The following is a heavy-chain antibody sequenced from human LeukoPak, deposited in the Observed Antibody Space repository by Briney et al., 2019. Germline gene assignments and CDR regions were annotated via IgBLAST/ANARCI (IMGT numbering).Heavy chain of an antibody. CDR1: GYTFTNYG. V-gene: IGHV1-18*01. CDR3: ARNGKEGPYKEFDY. CDR2: ISAYNGHT. J-gene: IGHJ4*02. D-gene: IGHD5-24*01. Sequence: ASVKVSCKASGYTFTNYGITWVRQAPGRGLEWMEWISAYNGHTDYTQKIQDRVTMTTDRSTSTAYMELRSLRSDDTAVYYCARNGKEGPYKEFDYWGQGTLVTVSS.